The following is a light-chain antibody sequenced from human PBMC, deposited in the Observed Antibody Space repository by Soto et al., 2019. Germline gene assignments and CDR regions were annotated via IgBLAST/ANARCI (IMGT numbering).Light chain of an antibody. J-gene: IGLJ2*01. Sequence: QSALTQPASVSGSPGQSITISCTGTSSDVGVYNYVSWYQQHPGNAPKLMIYEVSNRPSGVSNRFSGSKSGNTASLTISGXQAEDEADYYCSSYTGXSXLVFGGGX. CDR1: SSDVGVYNY. CDR2: EVS. V-gene: IGLV2-14*01. CDR3: SSYTGXSXLV.